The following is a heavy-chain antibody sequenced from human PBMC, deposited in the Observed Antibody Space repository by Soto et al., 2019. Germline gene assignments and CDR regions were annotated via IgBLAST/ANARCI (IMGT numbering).Heavy chain of an antibody. CDR1: GFTFSNYA. V-gene: IGHV3-23*01. J-gene: IGHJ1*01. CDR2: ITKSGSRT. CDR3: AKGRCVTEGDVEYFQN. Sequence: PGGSLRLSCAASGFTFSNYAMSWVRQAPGKGPEWVSTITKSGSRTYDVDSVKGRFTISRDNSKNTLFLQMNSLRVEDTGIYYCAKGRCVTEGDVEYFQNRGQRTLVTVSS. D-gene: IGHD3-16*02.